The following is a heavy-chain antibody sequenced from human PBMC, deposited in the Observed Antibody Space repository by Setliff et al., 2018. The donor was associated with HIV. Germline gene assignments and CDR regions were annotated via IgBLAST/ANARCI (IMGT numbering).Heavy chain of an antibody. J-gene: IGHJ4*02. CDR2: INTATGSP. CDR1: GGTFNIFS. CDR3: ARDGADYNFRSGTHPFDI. D-gene: IGHD3-3*01. Sequence: ASVKVSCKTTGGTFNIFSITWVRQAPGQGLELMGWINTATGSPRFAQGFRGRFGFSLDASVTTTYLHINNLEAADSAIYYCARDGADYNFRSGTHPFDIWGQGTLVTVSS. V-gene: IGHV7-4-1*02.